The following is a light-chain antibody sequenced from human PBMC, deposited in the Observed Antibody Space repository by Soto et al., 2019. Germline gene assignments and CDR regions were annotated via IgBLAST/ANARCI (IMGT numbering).Light chain of an antibody. CDR1: SSDVGSYNL. CDR3: CAYAGSGTVV. CDR2: EAT. Sequence: QSVLTQPASVSGSPEQSITISCTGTSSDVGSYNLVSWYQQHPGKAPKVMIYEATKRPSGVSNRFSGSKSGNTASLTISGLQAEDEADYYCCAYAGSGTVVFGRGTKLTVL. V-gene: IGLV2-23*01. J-gene: IGLJ3*02.